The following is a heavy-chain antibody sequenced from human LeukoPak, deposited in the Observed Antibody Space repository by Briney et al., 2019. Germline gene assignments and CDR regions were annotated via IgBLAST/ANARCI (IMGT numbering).Heavy chain of an antibody. V-gene: IGHV3-7*01. D-gene: IGHD2-15*01. J-gene: IGHJ5*02. Sequence: GGSLRLSCAASGFTFSSYWMSWVRQAPGKGLEWVANIKQDGSEKYYVDSVKGRFAISRDNAKNSLYLQMNSLRAEDTAAYYCAKSPGDIVVVVAATSWLDPWGQGTLVTVSS. CDR1: GFTFSSYW. CDR2: IKQDGSEK. CDR3: AKSPGDIVVVVAATSWLDP.